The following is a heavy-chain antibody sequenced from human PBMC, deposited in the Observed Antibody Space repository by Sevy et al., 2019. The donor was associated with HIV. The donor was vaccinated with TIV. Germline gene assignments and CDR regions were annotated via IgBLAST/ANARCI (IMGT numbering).Heavy chain of an antibody. Sequence: GGSLRLSCAASGFTFSSYGMHWVRQAPGKGLEWVAVISYDGSNKYYADSVKGRFTISRDNSKNTLYLQMNSLRAEDTAVYYCASPLSGVYYYDSSGLAEYFQHWGQGTLVTVSS. D-gene: IGHD3-22*01. CDR1: GFTFSSYG. J-gene: IGHJ1*01. CDR2: ISYDGSNK. CDR3: ASPLSGVYYYDSSGLAEYFQH. V-gene: IGHV3-30*03.